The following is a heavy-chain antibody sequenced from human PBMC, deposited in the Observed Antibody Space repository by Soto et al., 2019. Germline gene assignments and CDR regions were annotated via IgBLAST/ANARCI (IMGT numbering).Heavy chain of an antibody. CDR3: ARVFSDSSSFFDP. J-gene: IGHJ5*02. D-gene: IGHD6-13*01. V-gene: IGHV4-31*03. CDR2: IYYSGST. Sequence: QVQLQESGPGLVKPSQTLSLTCTVSGGSISSGGYYWSWIRQHPGKGLEWIGYIYYSGSTYYNPSLNSRFTISVDTSKNQFSLKLSSVTAADTAVYYCARVFSDSSSFFDPWGQGTLVTVSS. CDR1: GGSISSGGYY.